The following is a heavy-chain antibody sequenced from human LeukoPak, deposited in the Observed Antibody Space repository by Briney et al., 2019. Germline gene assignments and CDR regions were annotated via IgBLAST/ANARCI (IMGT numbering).Heavy chain of an antibody. D-gene: IGHD6-19*01. Sequence: PSETLSLTCTVSGGSISSYSWTWIRQPAGKGLEWIGRIYTSGSTNYNPSLKSRVTISVDTSKNQFSLKLTSMTAADTAVYYCARHAPLAVAGTGTFDIWGQGTMVNVSS. CDR2: IYTSGST. J-gene: IGHJ3*02. CDR3: ARHAPLAVAGTGTFDI. CDR1: GGSISSYS. V-gene: IGHV4-4*07.